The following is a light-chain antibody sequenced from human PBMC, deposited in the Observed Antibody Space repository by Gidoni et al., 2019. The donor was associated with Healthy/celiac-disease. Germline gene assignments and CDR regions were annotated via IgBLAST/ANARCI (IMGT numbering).Light chain of an antibody. V-gene: IGKV3-15*01. CDR2: GAS. J-gene: IGKJ2*01. Sequence: EIVMTQSPATLSVSPRERATLSCRASQSVSSNLAWYQQKPGQAPRLLIYGASTRATGIPARFSGSGSGTEFTLTISRLQSEDFAVYYCQQYNNWPRTFGQGTKLEIK. CDR3: QQYNNWPRT. CDR1: QSVSSN.